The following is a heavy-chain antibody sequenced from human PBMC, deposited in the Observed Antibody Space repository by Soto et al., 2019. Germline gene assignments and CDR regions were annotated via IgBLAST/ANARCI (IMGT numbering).Heavy chain of an antibody. CDR3: ARGMAGYRSGSYYTLDY. CDR1: GYSFTSYW. V-gene: IGHV5-51*01. J-gene: IGHJ4*02. D-gene: IGHD3-10*01. Sequence: GESLKISCKGSGYSFTSYWIGWVRQMPGKGLEWMGIIYPGDSDTRYSPSFQGQVTISADKSISTAYLQWSSLKASDTAMYYCARGMAGYRSGSYYTLDYWGQGTLVTVPS. CDR2: IYPGDSDT.